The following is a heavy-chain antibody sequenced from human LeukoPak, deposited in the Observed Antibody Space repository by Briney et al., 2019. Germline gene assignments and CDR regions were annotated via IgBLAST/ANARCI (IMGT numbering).Heavy chain of an antibody. CDR1: GGSISSYY. V-gene: IGHV4-4*07. CDR3: ARENSGSYREFDY. J-gene: IGHJ4*02. D-gene: IGHD1-26*01. CDR2: IYTSGST. Sequence: PSETLSLTGTVPGGSISSYYWSWIRQPAGKGLEWIGRIYTSGSTNYNASLKSRVSMSVGTSKNQFSLKLSSVTAADTAVFYCARENSGSYREFDYWGQGTLVTVSS.